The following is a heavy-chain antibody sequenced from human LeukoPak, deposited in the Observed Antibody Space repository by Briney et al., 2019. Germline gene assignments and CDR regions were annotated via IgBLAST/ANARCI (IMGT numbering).Heavy chain of an antibody. Sequence: SETLSLTCTVSGGSISSSSYYWGWIRQPPGKGLEWIGSIYYSGSTYYNPSLKSRVTISVDTSKNQFSLKLSSVTAADTAVYYCARDSEGYCSSTSCYGYYYYYMDVWGKGTTVTVSS. CDR3: ARDSEGYCSSTSCYGYYYYYMDV. J-gene: IGHJ6*03. CDR1: GGSISSSSYY. CDR2: IYYSGST. V-gene: IGHV4-39*07. D-gene: IGHD2-2*01.